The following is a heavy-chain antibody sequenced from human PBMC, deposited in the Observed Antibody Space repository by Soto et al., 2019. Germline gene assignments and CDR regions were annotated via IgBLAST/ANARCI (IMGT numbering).Heavy chain of an antibody. J-gene: IGHJ5*01. CDR2: IFSNDDK. CDR3: AAVKDYSRTDCCLALFGS. CDR1: GLSLSKGRLG. V-gene: IGHV2-26*01. D-gene: IGHD2-2*01. Sequence: SVPTLVNPTETLTLTCTVSGLSLSKGRLGVSWIRQPPGKALEWLAHIFSNDDKSYSTSLKSRLTISKDTSRSQVVLTMTNMDPVDSYPYYCAAVKDYSRTDCCLALFGSWGQGSLITVSS.